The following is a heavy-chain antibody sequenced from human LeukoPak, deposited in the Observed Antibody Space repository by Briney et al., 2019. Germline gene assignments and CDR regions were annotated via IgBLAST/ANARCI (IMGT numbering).Heavy chain of an antibody. D-gene: IGHD2-15*01. CDR3: ARDVGP. J-gene: IGHJ5*02. CDR1: GLTAGNNY. CDR2: IYSNGRT. V-gene: IGHV3-53*01. Sequence: PGGPLKPPLQPPGLTAGNNYSRGVGQPPGKGLEWVSLIYSNGRTDYTDSVKGRFSISRDNSKNTMYLQMNSLRAEDTAMYYCARDVGPWGQGTLVTVSS.